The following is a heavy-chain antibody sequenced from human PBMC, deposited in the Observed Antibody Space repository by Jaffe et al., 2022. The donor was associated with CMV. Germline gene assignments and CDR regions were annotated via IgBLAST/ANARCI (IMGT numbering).Heavy chain of an antibody. J-gene: IGHJ4*02. CDR1: GYSFTSYW. CDR2: IYPGDSDT. D-gene: IGHD3-22*01. V-gene: IGHV5-51*01. CDR3: ARVYYYDSSALSPYYFDY. Sequence: EVQLVQSGAEVKKPGESLKISCKGSGYSFTSYWIGWVRQMPGKGLEWMGIIYPGDSDTRYSPSFQGQVTISADKSISTAYLQWSSLKASDTAMYYCARVYYYDSSALSPYYFDYWGQGTLVTVSS.